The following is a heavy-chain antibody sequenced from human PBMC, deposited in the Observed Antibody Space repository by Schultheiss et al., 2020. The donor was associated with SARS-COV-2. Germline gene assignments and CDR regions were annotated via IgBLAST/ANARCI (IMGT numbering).Heavy chain of an antibody. CDR2: INSDGSST. V-gene: IGHV3-74*01. J-gene: IGHJ5*02. CDR3: ARGGARYCSSTSCYRWFDP. Sequence: GGSLRLSCAASGFTFSSYAMSWVRQAPGKGLEWVSRINSDGSSTSYADSVKGRFTISRDNAKNTLYLQMNSLRAEDTAVYYCARGGARYCSSTSCYRWFDPWGQGTLVTVSS. D-gene: IGHD2-2*01. CDR1: GFTFSSYA.